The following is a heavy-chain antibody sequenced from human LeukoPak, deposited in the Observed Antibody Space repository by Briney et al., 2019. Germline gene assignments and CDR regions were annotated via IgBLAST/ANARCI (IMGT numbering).Heavy chain of an antibody. Sequence: SETLSLTCTVSGGSISSYYWSWIRQPPGTGLEWIGYIYYSGSTNYNPSLKSRVTISVATSKNQFSLKLSSVTAADTAVYYCARTVGNWFDPWGQGTLVTVSS. V-gene: IGHV4-59*01. J-gene: IGHJ5*02. CDR1: GGSISSYY. CDR2: IYYSGST. CDR3: ARTVGNWFDP. D-gene: IGHD4-23*01.